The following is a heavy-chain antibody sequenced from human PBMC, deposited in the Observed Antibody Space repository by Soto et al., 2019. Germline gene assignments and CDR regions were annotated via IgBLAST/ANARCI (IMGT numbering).Heavy chain of an antibody. CDR2: INHSGST. Sequence: QVQLQQWGAGLLKPSETLSLTCAVYGGSFSGYYWSWIRQPPGKGLEWIGEINHSGSTNYSPSLKSRVTISVDTSKNQFSLKLSSVTAADTAVYYCARGGIAVAGNDYWGQGTLVTVSS. D-gene: IGHD6-19*01. CDR3: ARGGIAVAGNDY. CDR1: GGSFSGYY. J-gene: IGHJ4*02. V-gene: IGHV4-34*01.